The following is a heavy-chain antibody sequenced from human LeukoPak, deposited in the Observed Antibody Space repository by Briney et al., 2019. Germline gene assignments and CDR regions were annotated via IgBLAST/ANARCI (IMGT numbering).Heavy chain of an antibody. V-gene: IGHV4-4*02. CDR1: GGSVTSTNW. CDR2: VHLDGRT. Sequence: SGTLSLTCGVSGGSVTSTNWWTWVRQPPGKGLEWIGEVHLDGRTNYNPSLKSRLTMSVDLSENHTSLKLTSVTAADTAVYYCAREGGFYRPLDYSGQGTLVTVPS. D-gene: IGHD3-3*01. J-gene: IGHJ4*02. CDR3: AREGGFYRPLDY.